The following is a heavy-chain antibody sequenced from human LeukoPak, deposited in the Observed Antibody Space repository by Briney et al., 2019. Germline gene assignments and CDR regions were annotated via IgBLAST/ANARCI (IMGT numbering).Heavy chain of an antibody. CDR1: GITFSSYA. J-gene: IGHJ4*02. D-gene: IGHD1-26*01. CDR2: ISGSGGST. Sequence: GGSLRLSCAASGITFSSYAMSCVRQAPGKGLEWVSVISGSGGSTYYADSVKGRFTISRDNSKNTLYLQMNSLRVEDTAVYYCAKDDVTSGSLYYFDYWGQGTLVTVSS. CDR3: AKDDVTSGSLYYFDY. V-gene: IGHV3-23*01.